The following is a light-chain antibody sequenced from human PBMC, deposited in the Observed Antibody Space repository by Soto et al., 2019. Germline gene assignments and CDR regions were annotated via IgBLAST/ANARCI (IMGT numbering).Light chain of an antibody. CDR3: QQYVSSPWA. J-gene: IGKJ1*01. CDR1: QSVSSSY. Sequence: VLRRSPDARTLSPGERAALSCRASQSVSSSYLAWYQQKPGQAPRLLIYGVSSRATGIPDRFSGSGSGTDFTLTISRLEPEDFAVYYCQQYVSSPWAFGQGTKVDIK. V-gene: IGKV3-20*01. CDR2: GVS.